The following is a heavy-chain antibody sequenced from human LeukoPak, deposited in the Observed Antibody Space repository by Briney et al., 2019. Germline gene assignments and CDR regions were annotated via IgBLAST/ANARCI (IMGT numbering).Heavy chain of an antibody. CDR3: ARGPSTTIFGVVIIVPDFDY. Sequence: ASAKVSCKASGYTFTGYYMHWVRQAPGQGLEWMGWINPNSGGTNYAQKFQGRVTMTRDTSISTAYMEPSRLRSDDTAVYYCARGPSTTIFGVVIIVPDFDYWGQGTLVTVSS. J-gene: IGHJ4*02. D-gene: IGHD3-3*01. CDR2: INPNSGGT. V-gene: IGHV1-2*02. CDR1: GYTFTGYY.